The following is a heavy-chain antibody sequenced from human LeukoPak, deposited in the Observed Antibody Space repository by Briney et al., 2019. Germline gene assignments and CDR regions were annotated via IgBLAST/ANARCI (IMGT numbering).Heavy chain of an antibody. CDR1: GYSFTSYW. Sequence: GESLKISCKGSGYSFTSYWISWVRQMPGKGLEWMGRIDPSDSYTNYSPSFQGHVTISADKSISTAYLQWSSLKASDTAMYYCARSYYYDSSGYYYPKPYDAFDIWGQGTMVTVSS. J-gene: IGHJ3*02. V-gene: IGHV5-10-1*01. CDR2: IDPSDSYT. CDR3: ARSYYYDSSGYYYPKPYDAFDI. D-gene: IGHD3-22*01.